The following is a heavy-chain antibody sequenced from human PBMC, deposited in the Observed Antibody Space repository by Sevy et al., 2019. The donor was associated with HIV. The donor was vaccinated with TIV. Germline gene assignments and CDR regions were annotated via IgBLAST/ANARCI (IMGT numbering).Heavy chain of an antibody. V-gene: IGHV3-23*01. CDR1: GFTFSSYA. D-gene: IGHD6-6*01. CDR2: ISGSGGST. CDR3: AKAGPRCSSSAVTPYFGY. Sequence: GGSLRLSCAASGFTFSSYAMSWVRQAPGKGLEWVSAISGSGGSTYYADSVKGRFTISRDNSKNTLYLQMNSLRAEDTAVYYCAKAGPRCSSSAVTPYFGYWGQGTLVSVSS. J-gene: IGHJ4*02.